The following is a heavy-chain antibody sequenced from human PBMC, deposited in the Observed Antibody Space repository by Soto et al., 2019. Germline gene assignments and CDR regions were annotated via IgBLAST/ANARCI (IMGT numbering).Heavy chain of an antibody. V-gene: IGHV1-18*01. CDR2: ISAYNGNT. D-gene: IGHD6-19*01. CDR3: ARDMGLTMAGTLHYYGMDV. Sequence: ASVKVSCKASGYTFTSYGISWVRQAPGQGLEWMGWISAYNGNTNYAQKLQGRVTMTTDTSTSTAYMELRSLRDEDTAVYYCARDMGLTMAGTLHYYGMDVWGQGTTVTVSS. CDR1: GYTFTSYG. J-gene: IGHJ6*02.